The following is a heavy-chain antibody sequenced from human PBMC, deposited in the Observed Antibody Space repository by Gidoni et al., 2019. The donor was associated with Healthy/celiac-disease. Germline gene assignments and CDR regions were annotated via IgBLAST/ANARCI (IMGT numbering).Heavy chain of an antibody. Sequence: QVQLVESGGGVVQPGRSLRLHCTASGFTFSSYAMHWVRQAPGKGLEWVSVISYDGSNKYYADSVKGRFTISRDNSKSTLYLQMNSLRAEDTAVYYCARERVCSGGSCSCFDYWGQGTLVTVSS. J-gene: IGHJ4*02. D-gene: IGHD2-15*01. CDR1: GFTFSSYA. CDR2: ISYDGSNK. V-gene: IGHV3-30*01. CDR3: ARERVCSGGSCSCFDY.